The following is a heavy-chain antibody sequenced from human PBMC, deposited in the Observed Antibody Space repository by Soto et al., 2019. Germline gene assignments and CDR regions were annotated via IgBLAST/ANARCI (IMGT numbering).Heavy chain of an antibody. J-gene: IGHJ5*01. CDR1: GFTFSSYA. CDR3: AKRPYGSGSNWFDS. Sequence: GGSLRLSCAASGFTFSSYAMSWVRQAPGKGLEWVSAISGSGGSTYYADSVKGRFTISRDNSKNTLYLQMNSLRAEDTAVYYYAKRPYGSGSNWFDSWGQGTLVTVSS. V-gene: IGHV3-23*01. D-gene: IGHD3-10*01. CDR2: ISGSGGST.